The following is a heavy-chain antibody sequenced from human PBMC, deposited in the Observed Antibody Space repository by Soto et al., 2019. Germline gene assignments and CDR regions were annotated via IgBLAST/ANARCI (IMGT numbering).Heavy chain of an antibody. Sequence: QVQLVQSGAEVKKPGASVKVSCKASGYTFTSYGISWVRQAPGQGLEWMGWISAYNGNTNYAQKLQGRVTMTTDTSTRTAYRELRSLRSDDTAVYYCARAEGWELRYYYGMDVWGQGTTVTVSS. CDR2: ISAYNGNT. CDR1: GYTFTSYG. V-gene: IGHV1-18*01. CDR3: ARAEGWELRYYYGMDV. J-gene: IGHJ6*02. D-gene: IGHD1-26*01.